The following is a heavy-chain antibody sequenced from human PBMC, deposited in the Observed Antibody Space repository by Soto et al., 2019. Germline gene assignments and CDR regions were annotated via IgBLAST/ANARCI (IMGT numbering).Heavy chain of an antibody. D-gene: IGHD2-15*01. CDR3: AREDIVAQGHYYYGMDV. CDR1: GGTFSSYA. Sequence: QVQLVQSGAEVKKPGSSVKVSCKASGGTFSSYAISWVRQAPGQGLEWMGGIIPIFGTANYAQKFQGRVTITADESTSTAYMELSSLRSEDTAVYYCAREDIVAQGHYYYGMDVWGQGTTVTVSS. J-gene: IGHJ6*02. V-gene: IGHV1-69*01. CDR2: IIPIFGTA.